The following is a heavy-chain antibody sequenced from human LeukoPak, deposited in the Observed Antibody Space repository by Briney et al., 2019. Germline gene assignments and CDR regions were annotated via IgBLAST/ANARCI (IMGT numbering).Heavy chain of an antibody. Sequence: KPSETLSLTCTVSGDSTRSYYWTWIRQPPGKGLEWIGYVYNSGSTDYNPSLKSRVTISVNTSKNQFSLRLNSVTAADTAVYYCARSGAGWGGHGPGAADIEGQGPGIIVS. J-gene: IGHJ3*02. D-gene: IGHD2-21*01. CDR2: VYNSGST. CDR1: GDSTRSYY. V-gene: IGHV4-59*01. CDR3: ARSGAGWGGHGPGAADI.